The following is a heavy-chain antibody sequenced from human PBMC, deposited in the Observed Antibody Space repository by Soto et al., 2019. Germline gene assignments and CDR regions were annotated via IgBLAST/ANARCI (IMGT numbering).Heavy chain of an antibody. CDR3: ARDIGYCDFSAALLD. J-gene: IGHJ4*02. Sequence: QVQLVQSGAEVKKPGSSVKVSCKASGDTASKFLINWVRQAPGQGPEWMGGIIPMFGTTNYARKFRGRVTSTSDESTTTAYMELSSLQSEDTAVSYCARDIGYCDFSAALLDWGQGTLVTVSS. CDR2: IIPMFGTT. D-gene: IGHD4-17*01. CDR1: GDTASKFL. V-gene: IGHV1-69*01.